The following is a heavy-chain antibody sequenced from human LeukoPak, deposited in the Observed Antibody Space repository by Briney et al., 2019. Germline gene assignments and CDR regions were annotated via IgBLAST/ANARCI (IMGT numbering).Heavy chain of an antibody. CDR1: GFTFSSYG. Sequence: GGSLRLSCAASGFTFSSYGMHWVRQAPGKGLEWVAFIRYDGSSKYYADSVKGRFTISRDNSKNTLYLQMNSLRAEDTAVYYCAKVSCSGGSCYSIDYWGQGTLVTVSS. J-gene: IGHJ4*02. D-gene: IGHD2-15*01. V-gene: IGHV3-30*02. CDR2: IRYDGSSK. CDR3: AKVSCSGGSCYSIDY.